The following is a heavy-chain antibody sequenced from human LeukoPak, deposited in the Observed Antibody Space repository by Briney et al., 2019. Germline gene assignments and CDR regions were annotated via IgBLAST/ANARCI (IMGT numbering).Heavy chain of an antibody. CDR2: IKVDGSEK. D-gene: IGHD5-18*01. V-gene: IGHV3-7*03. CDR1: GFTFSNYW. J-gene: IGHJ4*02. CDR3: ARGQHSYGYFNGFDY. Sequence: GGSLRLSCAASGFTFSNYWMSWVRQAPGKGLEWVANIKVDGSEKYYLDSVKGRFTISRDNAKNSVYLQMNSLRTEDTAVYYCARGQHSYGYFNGFDYWGQGTLVTVSS.